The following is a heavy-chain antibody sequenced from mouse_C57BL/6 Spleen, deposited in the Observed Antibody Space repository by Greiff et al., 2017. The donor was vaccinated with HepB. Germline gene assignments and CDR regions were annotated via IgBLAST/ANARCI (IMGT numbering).Heavy chain of an antibody. CDR3: ASGGYGSSPAWFAY. CDR2: IYPRDGST. Sequence: VQLQQSGPELVKPGASVKLSCKASGYTFTSYDINWVKQRPGQGLEWIGWIYPRDGSTKYNEKLKGKATLTVDTSSSTSYMELHSLSSEDSAVCFCASGGYGSSPAWFAYWGQGTLVTVSA. D-gene: IGHD1-1*01. V-gene: IGHV1-85*01. CDR1: GYTFTSYD. J-gene: IGHJ3*01.